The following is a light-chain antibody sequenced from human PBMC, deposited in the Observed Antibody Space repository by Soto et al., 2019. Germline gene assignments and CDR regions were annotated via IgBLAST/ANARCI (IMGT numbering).Light chain of an antibody. CDR1: SSDVGSYNY. CDR2: EVR. CDR3: SSYTSSSTLNWV. V-gene: IGLV2-14*01. Sequence: QSALTQPASVSGSPGQSITISCTGTSSDVGSYNYVSWYQQHPGKAPKLMIYEVRNRPSGVSDRFSGSKSGNTASLTISGLQAEDEADYYCSSYTSSSTLNWVFGGGTKLTVL. J-gene: IGLJ3*02.